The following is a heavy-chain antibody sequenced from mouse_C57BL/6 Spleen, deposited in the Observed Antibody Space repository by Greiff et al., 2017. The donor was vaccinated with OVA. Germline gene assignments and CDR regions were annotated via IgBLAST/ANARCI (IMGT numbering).Heavy chain of an antibody. V-gene: IGHV1-50*01. CDR3: AKGDSKGLFAY. Sequence: QVQLQQPGAELVKPGASVKLSCKASGYTFTSYWMQWVKQRPGQGLEWIGEIDPSDSYTNYNQKFKGKATLTVDTSSSTAYMQLSSLTSEDAAVYCCAKGDSKGLFAYWGQGTLVTVSA. CDR2: IDPSDSYT. D-gene: IGHD2-5*01. CDR1: GYTFTSYW. J-gene: IGHJ3*01.